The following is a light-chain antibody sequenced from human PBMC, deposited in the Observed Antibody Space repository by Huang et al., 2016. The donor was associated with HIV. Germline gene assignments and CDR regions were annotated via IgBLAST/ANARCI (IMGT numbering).Light chain of an antibody. CDR1: QSISSN. Sequence: IVMTQSPATLSVSPGERATLSCRASQSISSNLAWYKQKPGQAPRLLIYGASTRATVIPARFSGSGSGTEFTLTISSLQSEDFAVYYCQQYNNRYTFGQGTKLEIK. CDR3: QQYNNRYT. J-gene: IGKJ2*01. V-gene: IGKV3-15*01. CDR2: GAS.